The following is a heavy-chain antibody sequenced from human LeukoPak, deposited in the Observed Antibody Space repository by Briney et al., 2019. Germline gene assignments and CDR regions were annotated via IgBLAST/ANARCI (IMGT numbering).Heavy chain of an antibody. CDR1: GFTFSSYW. Sequence: PGGSLRLSCAASGFTFSSYWMSWVRQAPGKGLEWVANIKQDGSEKYYVDSVKGRFTISRDNAKNSLYLQMNSLRAEDTAVYYCARKEVPAAMLVRSRGPYYYYYMDVWGKGTTVTVSS. J-gene: IGHJ6*03. CDR2: IKQDGSEK. V-gene: IGHV3-7*01. D-gene: IGHD2-2*01. CDR3: ARKEVPAAMLVRSRGPYYYYYMDV.